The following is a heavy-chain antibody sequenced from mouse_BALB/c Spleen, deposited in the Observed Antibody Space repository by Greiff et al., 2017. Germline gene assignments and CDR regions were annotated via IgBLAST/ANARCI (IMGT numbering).Heavy chain of an antibody. Sequence: EVQLVESGPELVKPGASVKISCKASGYTFTDYNMHWVKQSHGKSLEWIGYIYPYNGGTGYNQKFKSKATLTVDNSSSTAYMELRSLTSEDSAVYYCAKLNYGSFAYWGQGTLVTVSA. V-gene: IGHV1S29*02. CDR1: GYTFTDYN. D-gene: IGHD1-1*01. J-gene: IGHJ3*01. CDR3: AKLNYGSFAY. CDR2: IYPYNGGT.